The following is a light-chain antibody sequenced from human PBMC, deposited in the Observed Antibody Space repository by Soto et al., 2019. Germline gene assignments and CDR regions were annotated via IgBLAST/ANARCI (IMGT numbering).Light chain of an antibody. J-gene: IGKJ4*01. V-gene: IGKV1-9*01. CDR2: GVS. Sequence: DIQLTQSPSFLSASVRDRVTITCRASQVLSSYLAWYQQKPGKAPKLLIYGVSTLQSGVPSRFSGSGSETEFTLTISSLQPEYFATYYCQQLNTYPLTFGGGTKVEIK. CDR3: QQLNTYPLT. CDR1: QVLSSY.